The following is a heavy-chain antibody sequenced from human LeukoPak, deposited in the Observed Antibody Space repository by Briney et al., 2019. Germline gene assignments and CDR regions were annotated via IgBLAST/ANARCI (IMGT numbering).Heavy chain of an antibody. Sequence: PGGFLRLSCAASGITVSQNDMSWVRQAPGRGLEWVSLIYADGATHYADSVKGRFTISRDNSKNTVYLEMNSLSPEDTAVYFCARDRAGRKAWVEFDPWGQGTLVTVSS. D-gene: IGHD3-10*01. CDR1: GITVSQND. CDR3: ARDRAGRKAWVEFDP. CDR2: IYADGAT. V-gene: IGHV3-66*02. J-gene: IGHJ5*02.